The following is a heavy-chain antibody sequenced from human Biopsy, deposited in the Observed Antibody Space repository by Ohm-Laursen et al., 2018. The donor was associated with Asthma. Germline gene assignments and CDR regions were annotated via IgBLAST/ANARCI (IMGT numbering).Heavy chain of an antibody. D-gene: IGHD6-19*01. J-gene: IGHJ6*02. V-gene: IGHV1-69*15. Sequence: SPVKVSCKASGGSFSNFAFSWVRQAPGHGLEWMGTILTKFDITSYAEKFQGRVTITADESTSTAYMEVTSLRSEDTAIYYCARCQVGYSSGWSLLLKKIYYSGMDVWGQGTAVTVSS. CDR1: GGSFSNFA. CDR3: ARCQVGYSSGWSLLLKKIYYSGMDV. CDR2: ILTKFDIT.